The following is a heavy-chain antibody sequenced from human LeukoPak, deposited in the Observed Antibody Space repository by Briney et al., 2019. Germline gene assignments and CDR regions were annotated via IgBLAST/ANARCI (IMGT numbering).Heavy chain of an antibody. CDR2: ISGSRGAT. Sequence: GGSLRLSCAASGFSFSSYAMSWVRQAPGKGLEWVSAISGSRGATYYADSVRGRFTISRDNSKNTLYLQMNSLRAEDTALYYCAKSYDSSGFYLPYWGRGTLVTVSS. V-gene: IGHV3-23*01. CDR1: GFSFSSYA. D-gene: IGHD3-22*01. CDR3: AKSYDSSGFYLPY. J-gene: IGHJ4*02.